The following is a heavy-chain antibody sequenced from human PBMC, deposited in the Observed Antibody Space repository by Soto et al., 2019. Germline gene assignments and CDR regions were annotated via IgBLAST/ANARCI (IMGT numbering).Heavy chain of an antibody. V-gene: IGHV1-2*02. D-gene: IGHD1-7*01. CDR1: GYTFTGYY. Sequence: ASVKVSCKASGYTFTGYYMHWVRQAPGQGLEWMGWINPNSGGTNYAQKFQGRVTMSRDTSISTAYMELSRLRSDDTAVYYCARQLRWPSGPYGMDVWGQGTTVTVSS. CDR2: INPNSGGT. CDR3: ARQLRWPSGPYGMDV. J-gene: IGHJ6*02.